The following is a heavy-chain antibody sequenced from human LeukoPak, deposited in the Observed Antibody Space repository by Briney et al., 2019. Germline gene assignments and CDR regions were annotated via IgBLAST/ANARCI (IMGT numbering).Heavy chain of an antibody. D-gene: IGHD3-10*01. CDR2: ISYDGSNK. V-gene: IGHV3-30*04. CDR1: GFTFSSYA. J-gene: IGHJ4*02. Sequence: GRSLRLSCAASGFTFSSYAMHWVRQAPGKGLEWVAVISYDGSNKYYADSVKGRFTISRDNSKNTLYLQMNSLRAEDTAVYYCARELLWFGELLWRRMVDYWGQGTQVTVSS. CDR3: ARELLWFGELLWRRMVDY.